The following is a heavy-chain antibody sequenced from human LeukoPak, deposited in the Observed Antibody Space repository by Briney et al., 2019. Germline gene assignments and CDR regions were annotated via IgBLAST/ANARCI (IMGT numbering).Heavy chain of an antibody. J-gene: IGHJ5*02. CDR2: INHSGST. CDR1: GGSFSGYY. CDR3: ARDQFSSGYLNWFDP. V-gene: IGHV4-34*01. Sequence: KPSETLSLTCAVYGGSFSGYYWSWIRQPPGKGLEWIGEINHSGSTNYNPSLKSRVTISVDTSKNQFSLKLRSVTAADTAVYYCARDQFSSGYLNWFDPWGQGTLVTVSS. D-gene: IGHD3-22*01.